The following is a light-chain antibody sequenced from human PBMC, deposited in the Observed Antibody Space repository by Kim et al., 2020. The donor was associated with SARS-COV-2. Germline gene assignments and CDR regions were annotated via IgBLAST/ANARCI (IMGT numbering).Light chain of an antibody. J-gene: IGKJ4*01. V-gene: IGKV1-39*01. CDR1: RDITMF. CDR3: LQTYSAPLT. Sequence: PSVGDSATITCRSSRDITMFLNWYRKKPGRAPDLLIYATSSLQNGVTTRFSGSGSGTHFTLTINNLQPEDFPTYYCLQTYSAPLTFGGGTKVDIK. CDR2: ATS.